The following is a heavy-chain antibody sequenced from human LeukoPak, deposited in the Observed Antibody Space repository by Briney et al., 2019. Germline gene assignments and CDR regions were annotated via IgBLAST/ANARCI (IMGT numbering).Heavy chain of an antibody. V-gene: IGHV3-7*01. Sequence: PGGSLRLSCAASGFTVSSNYMSWVRQAPGKGLEWVANIKQDGSEKYYVDSVKGRFTISRDNAKNSLYVQMNSLRAEDTAVYYCAREVTMVRGTWDYWGQGTLVTVSS. D-gene: IGHD3-10*01. CDR1: GFTVSSNY. CDR3: AREVTMVRGTWDY. CDR2: IKQDGSEK. J-gene: IGHJ4*02.